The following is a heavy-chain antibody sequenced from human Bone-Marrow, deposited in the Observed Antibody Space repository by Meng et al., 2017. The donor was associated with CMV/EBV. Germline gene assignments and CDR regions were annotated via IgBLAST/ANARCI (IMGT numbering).Heavy chain of an antibody. CDR3: ARDRLVYSSSLVPPYYYYGMDV. CDR1: TY. V-gene: IGHV3-53*01. J-gene: IGHJ6*02. D-gene: IGHD6-6*01. Sequence: TYMSWVRQAPGKGLEWVSVIYSGGSTYYADSVKSRFAISRDNSKNTLYLQMNSLRAEDTAVYYCARDRLVYSSSLVPPYYYYGMDVWGQGTTVTVSS. CDR2: IYSGGST.